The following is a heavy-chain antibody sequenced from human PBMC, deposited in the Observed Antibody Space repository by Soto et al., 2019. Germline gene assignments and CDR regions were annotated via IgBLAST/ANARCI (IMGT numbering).Heavy chain of an antibody. Sequence: EVQLLESGGDLGQPGGSLRLSCGASGFTFANYAMSWVRQAPGKGLEWVSSISASGDKTLYADSVKGRLTISRDNSKNTLYLQMNSLRVEDTALYFCAKMAWFGDPPGGDYWGQGTLVTVSS. CDR1: GFTFANYA. V-gene: IGHV3-23*01. D-gene: IGHD3-10*01. CDR2: ISASGDKT. CDR3: AKMAWFGDPPGGDY. J-gene: IGHJ4*02.